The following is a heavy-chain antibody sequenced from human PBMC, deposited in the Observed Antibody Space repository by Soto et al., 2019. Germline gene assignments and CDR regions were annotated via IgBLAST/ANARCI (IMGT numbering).Heavy chain of an antibody. CDR2: INHSGST. V-gene: IGHV4-34*01. CDR1: RGSFSGYY. Sequence: SETLSLTCAVYRGSFSGYYWSWIRQPPGRGLESIGEINHSGSTNYNPSLKSRVTILVDTFKSQSSLKLSAVTAADTAVYYCAILRGGTSYGMDVWGQGATVTVSS. D-gene: IGHD3-16*01. J-gene: IGHJ6*02. CDR3: AILRGGTSYGMDV.